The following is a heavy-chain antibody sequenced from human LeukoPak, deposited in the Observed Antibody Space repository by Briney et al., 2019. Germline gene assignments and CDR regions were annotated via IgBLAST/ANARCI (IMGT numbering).Heavy chain of an antibody. CDR1: GYTFTSYY. Sequence: GASVKVSCKASGYTFTSYYMHWVRQAPGQGLEWMGIINPSGGSTSYAQKFQGRVTMTRDMSPSTVYMELSSLRSEDTAVYYCARDSAFIAAAGTNYYYYYMDVWGKGTTVTVSS. CDR3: ARDSAFIAAAGTNYYYYYMDV. D-gene: IGHD6-13*01. CDR2: INPSGGST. V-gene: IGHV1-46*01. J-gene: IGHJ6*03.